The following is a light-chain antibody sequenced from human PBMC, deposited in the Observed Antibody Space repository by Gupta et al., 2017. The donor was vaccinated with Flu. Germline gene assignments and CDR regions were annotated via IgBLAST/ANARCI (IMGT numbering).Light chain of an antibody. V-gene: IGKV1-5*03. CDR1: QSISSW. CDR2: KAS. CDR3: RQENSSPWT. J-gene: IGKJ1*01. Sequence: PSTLSASVGDRVTITCRASQSISSWLAWYQQKPGKAPKLLIYKASSLQSGVPSSFSGSGSGAEFTLTITSLQPDDFATYYCRQENSSPWTFGQGTKVEIK.